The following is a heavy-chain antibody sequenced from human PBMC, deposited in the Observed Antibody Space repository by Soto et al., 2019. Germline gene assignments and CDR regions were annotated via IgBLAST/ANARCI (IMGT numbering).Heavy chain of an antibody. CDR2: VSGTGGTT. CDR1: GFTFSSYA. Sequence: GGSLRLSCAASGFTFSSYAMSWVRQAPGKGLEWVSTVSGTGGTTYYADSVKGRFTISRDNSKNTLYLQMNTLRAEDTAVYYCAKDQYSGSPGKPDYWGQATLVTV. CDR3: AKDQYSGSPGKPDY. J-gene: IGHJ4*02. V-gene: IGHV3-23*01. D-gene: IGHD1-26*01.